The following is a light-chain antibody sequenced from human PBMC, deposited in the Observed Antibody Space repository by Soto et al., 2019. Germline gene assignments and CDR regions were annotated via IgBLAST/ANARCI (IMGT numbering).Light chain of an antibody. CDR1: SSNIGNNA. Sequence: QSVLTQPPPVSEGPRQRVTLSRSGSSSNIGNNAVNWYQQLPGKAPKLLIYYDDLLPSGVSDRFSGSKSGTSASLAISALQSEDEADYYCAAWDDSLNGSYVFGTGTKVTVL. CDR2: YDD. J-gene: IGLJ1*01. CDR3: AAWDDSLNGSYV. V-gene: IGLV1-36*01.